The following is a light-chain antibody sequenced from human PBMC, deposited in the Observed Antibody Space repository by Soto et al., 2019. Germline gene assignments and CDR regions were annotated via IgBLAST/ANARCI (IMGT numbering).Light chain of an antibody. Sequence: EIVLTQSPGILSLSPGERASLSCGSSQSISSSFLAWYQQKPRQARKLIIYGASSRATGTPDRFSGTGSEKDLTLTISRLEPEDVAVYYCQQYDNSPITLGQGTRLEIK. CDR3: QQYDNSPIT. J-gene: IGKJ5*01. CDR2: GAS. CDR1: QSISSSF. V-gene: IGKV3-20*01.